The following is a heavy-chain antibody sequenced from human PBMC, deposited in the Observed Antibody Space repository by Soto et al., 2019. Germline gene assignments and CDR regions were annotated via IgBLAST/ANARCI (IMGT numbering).Heavy chain of an antibody. D-gene: IGHD5-18*01. V-gene: IGHV2-5*02. CDR2: IYWDDDK. CDR3: AYTLGSYGKMDYFDY. J-gene: IGHJ4*02. Sequence: QITLKESGPTLVKPTQTLTLTCTFSGFSLSTSGVGVGWIRQPPGKALEWLALIYWDDDKRYSPSLTSRLTITNDTSKDQVVLTMTNMDPVDTATYYCAYTLGSYGKMDYFDYWGQGTLVTVSS. CDR1: GFSLSTSGVG.